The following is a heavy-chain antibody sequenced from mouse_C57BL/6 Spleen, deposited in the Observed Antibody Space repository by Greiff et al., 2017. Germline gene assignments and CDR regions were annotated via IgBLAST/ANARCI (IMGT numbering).Heavy chain of an antibody. CDR2: IYPGNSDT. CDR3: TRSDGYSLFDY. D-gene: IGHD2-3*01. Sequence: VQLQQSGTVLARPGASVKMSCKTSGYTFTSYWMHWVKQRPGQGLEWIGAIYPGNSDTSYNQKFKGKAKLTAVTSASTAYMELSSLTNEDSAVYYCTRSDGYSLFDYWGQGTLVTVSA. V-gene: IGHV1-5*01. CDR1: GYTFTSYW. J-gene: IGHJ3*01.